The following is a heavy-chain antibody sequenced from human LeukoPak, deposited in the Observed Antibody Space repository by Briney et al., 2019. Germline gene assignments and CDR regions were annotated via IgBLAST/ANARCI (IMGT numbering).Heavy chain of an antibody. CDR3: ARSLGDYGGGGASFFDS. V-gene: IGHV3-48*01. CDR2: ISSSSSTI. D-gene: IGHD4-17*01. Sequence: GGSLRLSCAASGFTFSGYWMSWVRQAPGKGLEWVSYISSSSSTIYYADSVKDRFTISRDNAKNSLYLQVNSLRAEDTAVYYCARSLGDYGGGGASFFDSWGQGSLVTVSS. CDR1: GFTFSGYW. J-gene: IGHJ4*02.